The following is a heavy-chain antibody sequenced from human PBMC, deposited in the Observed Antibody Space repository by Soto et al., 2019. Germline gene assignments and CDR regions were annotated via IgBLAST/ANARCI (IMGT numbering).Heavy chain of an antibody. D-gene: IGHD2-2*01. Sequence: QVQLQESGPGLVKPSETLSLTCSVSGGSINSDYWTWIRQSAGKGLEWIGRISTSGRTTYYPSLKCRVTMSIDTSRNQFSLTLISVTAADTALYYCARLHLPALQGAFDIWGQGTMVTVSS. V-gene: IGHV4-4*07. CDR3: ARLHLPALQGAFDI. CDR2: ISTSGRT. CDR1: GGSINSDY. J-gene: IGHJ3*02.